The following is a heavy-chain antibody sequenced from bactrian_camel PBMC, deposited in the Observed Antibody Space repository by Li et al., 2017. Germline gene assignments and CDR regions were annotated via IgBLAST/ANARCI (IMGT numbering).Heavy chain of an antibody. Sequence: HVQLVESGGDSVQPGGSLRLSCVASGFTFSSYWVYWVRQAPGKGLEWVSGITAGGNTYYADSVRGRFTISRDNAKNTLYLQMNSLKTEDTAVYYCATEGWDYWGQGTQVTVS. CDR3: ATEGWDY. V-gene: IGHV3S1*01. CDR1: GFTFSSYW. D-gene: IGHD3*01. CDR2: ITAGGNT. J-gene: IGHJ4*01.